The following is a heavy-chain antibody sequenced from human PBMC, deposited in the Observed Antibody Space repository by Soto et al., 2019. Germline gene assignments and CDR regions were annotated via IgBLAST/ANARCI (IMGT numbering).Heavy chain of an antibody. J-gene: IGHJ4*02. D-gene: IGHD2-21*02. Sequence: SETLSLTCIVSGVSVRSYTWSWVRQPANKGLEWIGRVFSSVSATYNPSLKSRVSISMDTRENRISLKLDSVTAADAGVYFCARDGMTTGDTWGPGTLVTVSS. CDR2: VFSSVSA. V-gene: IGHV4-4*07. CDR3: ARDGMTTGDT. CDR1: GVSVRSYT.